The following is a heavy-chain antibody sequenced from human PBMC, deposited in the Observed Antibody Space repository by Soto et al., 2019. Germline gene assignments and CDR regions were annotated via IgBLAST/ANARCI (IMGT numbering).Heavy chain of an antibody. CDR1: GGTFSNYA. CDR2: IIPMIGTA. J-gene: IGHJ6*02. V-gene: IGHV1-69*01. Sequence: QVQLVQSASEVKKPGSSAKVSCKASGGTFSNYAFSWVRQAPGQGLEWMGGIIPMIGTANYAEKFQGRVTITADESTSTVYMELSRLRSEDMALYYCARVRSGTYFGVYYNGMDVWGQGTAVTVSS. CDR3: ARVRSGTYFGVYYNGMDV. D-gene: IGHD1-26*01.